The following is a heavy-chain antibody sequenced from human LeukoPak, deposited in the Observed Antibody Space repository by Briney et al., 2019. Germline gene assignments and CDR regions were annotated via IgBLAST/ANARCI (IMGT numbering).Heavy chain of an antibody. V-gene: IGHV3-21*01. Sequence: GGSLRLSCTASGFTFSNYGMHWVRQAPGKGLEWVSSISSSSSYIYYADSVKGRFTISRDNAKNSLYLQMNSLRAEDTAVYYCARGEDYSNYYDYWGQGTLVTVSS. CDR1: GFTFSNYG. CDR2: ISSSSSYI. D-gene: IGHD4-11*01. CDR3: ARGEDYSNYYDY. J-gene: IGHJ4*02.